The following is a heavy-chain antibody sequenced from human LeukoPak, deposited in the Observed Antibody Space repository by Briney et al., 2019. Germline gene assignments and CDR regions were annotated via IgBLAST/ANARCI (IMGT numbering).Heavy chain of an antibody. J-gene: IGHJ4*02. V-gene: IGHV4-59*12. D-gene: IGHD6-19*01. CDR1: GGSISSYY. CDR3: SISSGWSALLDY. CDR2: IYYSGST. Sequence: SETLSLTCTVSGGSISSYYWSWIRQPPGKGLEWIGYIYYSGSTNYNPSLKSRVTISVDTSKNQFSLKLSSVTAADTAVYYCSISSGWSALLDYWGQGTLVTVSS.